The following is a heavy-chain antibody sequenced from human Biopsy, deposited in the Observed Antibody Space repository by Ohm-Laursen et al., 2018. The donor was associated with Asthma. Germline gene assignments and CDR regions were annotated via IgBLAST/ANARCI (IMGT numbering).Heavy chain of an antibody. Sequence: ASVRVSCKASGYTFTSYAMHWVRQAPGQRLEWMGWINAGNGHTKYSQKFQGRVTITRDTSASTAYMELSSLRSEDTAVYYCARTYYDFLTGQVNDAFDIWGQGTMVTVSS. CDR1: GYTFTSYA. D-gene: IGHD3-9*01. CDR3: ARTYYDFLTGQVNDAFDI. CDR2: INAGNGHT. V-gene: IGHV1-3*01. J-gene: IGHJ3*02.